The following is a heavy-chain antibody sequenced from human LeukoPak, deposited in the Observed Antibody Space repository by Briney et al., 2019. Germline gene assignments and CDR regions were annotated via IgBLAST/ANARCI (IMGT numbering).Heavy chain of an antibody. V-gene: IGHV4-34*01. D-gene: IGHD3-22*01. CDR1: GGSFSGYY. Sequence: SETLSLTCAVYGGSFSGYYWSWIRQPPGKGLEWIGEINHSGSTYYNPSLKSRVTISVDTSKNQFSLKLSSVTAADTAVYYCAGAGLIVVVDAFDIWGQGTMVTVSS. CDR3: AGAGLIVVVDAFDI. CDR2: INHSGST. J-gene: IGHJ3*02.